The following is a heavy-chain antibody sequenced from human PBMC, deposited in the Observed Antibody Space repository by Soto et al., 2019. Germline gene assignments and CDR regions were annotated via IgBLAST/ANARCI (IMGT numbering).Heavy chain of an antibody. V-gene: IGHV3-7*05. Sequence: EVQLVESGGGLVQPGWSLRLSCVISGSTLSSHWMTWVRQAPGKGLEWVASINQDGFGKHYLDSVKGRFTISRDTAKSSLYLQMDSLRVEDTAVYYCAKDHGSGSYPYWGQGTLVTVS. D-gene: IGHD1-26*01. J-gene: IGHJ4*02. CDR1: GSTLSSHW. CDR3: AKDHGSGSYPY. CDR2: INQDGFGK.